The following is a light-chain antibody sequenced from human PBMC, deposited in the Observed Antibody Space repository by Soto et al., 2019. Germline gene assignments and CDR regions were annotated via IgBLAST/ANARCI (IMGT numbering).Light chain of an antibody. CDR3: QQRSDWLT. CDR2: GAS. V-gene: IGKV3-11*01. J-gene: IGKJ5*01. Sequence: EIVLTQSPATLSVSPGERATLSCRASQSVSSNLAWYQQKPGQAPRLLIYGASSRATDIPGRFSGSGSGTEFTLTISSLEPEDFAVYYCQQRSDWLTFGQGTRLEIK. CDR1: QSVSSN.